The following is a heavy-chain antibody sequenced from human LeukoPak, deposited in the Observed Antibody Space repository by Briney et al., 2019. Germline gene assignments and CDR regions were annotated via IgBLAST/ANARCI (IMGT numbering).Heavy chain of an antibody. J-gene: IGHJ3*02. CDR3: ARRAHHDAFDI. Sequence: GESLKISCKGSEYTFASYWIAWVRQMPGKGLEWMGSIYPGDSDTTYSPSFQGQVTISADKSIATAYLQWSSLKASDTAMYYCARRAHHDAFDIWGQGTMVTVSS. CDR2: IYPGDSDT. CDR1: EYTFASYW. V-gene: IGHV5-51*01.